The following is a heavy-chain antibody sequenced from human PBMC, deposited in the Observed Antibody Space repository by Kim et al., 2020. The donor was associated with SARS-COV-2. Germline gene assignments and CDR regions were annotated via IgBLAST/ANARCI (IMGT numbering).Heavy chain of an antibody. CDR1: GFTFSDYY. CDR2: ISSSSSYT. V-gene: IGHV3-11*03. CDR3: ARTFGVYGYSSSWYDY. Sequence: GGSLRLSCAASGFTFSDYYMSWIRQAPGKGLEWVSYISSSSSYTNYADSVKGRFTISRDNAKNSLYLQMNSLRAEDTAVYYCARTFGVYGYSSSWYDYWGQGTLVTVSS. J-gene: IGHJ4*02. D-gene: IGHD6-13*01.